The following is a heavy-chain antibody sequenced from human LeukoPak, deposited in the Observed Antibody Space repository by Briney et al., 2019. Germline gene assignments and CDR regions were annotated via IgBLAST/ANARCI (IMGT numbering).Heavy chain of an antibody. J-gene: IGHJ4*02. V-gene: IGHV1-2*02. CDR3: ARVRSRSGWFDY. Sequence: GASVKVSCKASGYTFTGYYMHWVRQAPGQGLGWMGWINPNSGGTNYAQKFQGRVTMTRDTSISTAHMELSRLRSDDTAVYYCARVRSRSGWFDYWGQGTLVTVSS. D-gene: IGHD6-19*01. CDR2: INPNSGGT. CDR1: GYTFTGYY.